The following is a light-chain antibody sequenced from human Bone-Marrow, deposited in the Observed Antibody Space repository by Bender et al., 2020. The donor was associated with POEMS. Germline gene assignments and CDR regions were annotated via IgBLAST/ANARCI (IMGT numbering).Light chain of an antibody. CDR3: SSYAGSNAWL. CDR2: HVN. Sequence: QSALTQPRSVSGSPGQSVTISCTGTSNNVGAYNYVSWYQQEPGKAPKLIIYHVNTRTSGIRDRFFGSESGNTASLTIPGLQADDEAHYYCSSYAGSNAWLFGGGTKLTVL. J-gene: IGLJ3*02. CDR1: SNNVGAYNY. V-gene: IGLV2-11*01.